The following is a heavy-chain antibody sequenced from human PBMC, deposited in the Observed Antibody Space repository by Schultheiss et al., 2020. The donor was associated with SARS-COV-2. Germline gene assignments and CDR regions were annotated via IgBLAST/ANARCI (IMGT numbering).Heavy chain of an antibody. CDR1: GGTFSSYT. D-gene: IGHD2-2*01. J-gene: IGHJ1*01. V-gene: IGHV1-69*02. CDR3: ARGITLMGIVVAEIEYFQH. Sequence: SVKVSCKASGGTFSSYTISWVRQAPGQGLEWMGRIIPILGIANYAQKFQGRVTITADKSTSTAHMELSSLRSEDTAVYYCARGITLMGIVVAEIEYFQHWGQGTLVTVSS. CDR2: IIPILGIA.